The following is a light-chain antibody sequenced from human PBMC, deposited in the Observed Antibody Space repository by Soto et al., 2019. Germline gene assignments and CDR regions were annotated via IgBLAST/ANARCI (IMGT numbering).Light chain of an antibody. Sequence: EIVLTQSPGTLSLSPGERATLSCRASQSVSSSNLAWYRQKPGQAPRLLVYGASTRPTGIPTRFSGSGSGTEFTLTISSLQSEDFAVYYCQQYNNWPLWTFGQGTKVDIK. CDR3: QQYNNWPLWT. CDR1: QSVSSSN. V-gene: IGKV3-15*01. CDR2: GAS. J-gene: IGKJ1*01.